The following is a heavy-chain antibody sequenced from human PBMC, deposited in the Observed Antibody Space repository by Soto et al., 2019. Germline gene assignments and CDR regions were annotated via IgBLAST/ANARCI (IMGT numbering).Heavy chain of an antibody. J-gene: IGHJ6*02. CDR2: ISAYNGNT. V-gene: IGHV1-18*01. D-gene: IGHD4-17*01. Sequence: QVPLVQSGAEVKKPGASVKVSCKASGYTFTTYGISWVRQAPGQGLEWMGWISAYNGNTNYALKFQGRVTMTTDTSTSTAYMELRSLRSDDTAVYYCARSGDPVDYFYYYGMDVWGQGTTVTVSS. CDR1: GYTFTTYG. CDR3: ARSGDPVDYFYYYGMDV.